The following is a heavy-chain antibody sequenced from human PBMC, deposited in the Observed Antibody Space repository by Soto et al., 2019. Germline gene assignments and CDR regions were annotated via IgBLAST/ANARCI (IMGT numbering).Heavy chain of an antibody. CDR2: IIPILGTA. CDR3: ARAYGSGSYGAFDI. J-gene: IGHJ3*02. CDR1: GGTFSSYA. D-gene: IGHD3-10*01. Sequence: SVKVSCKASGGTFSSYAISWVRQAPGQGLEWMGGIIPILGTANYAQKFQGRVTITADESTSTAYMELSSLRSEDTAVYYCARAYGSGSYGAFDIWGQGTMVTVSS. V-gene: IGHV1-69*13.